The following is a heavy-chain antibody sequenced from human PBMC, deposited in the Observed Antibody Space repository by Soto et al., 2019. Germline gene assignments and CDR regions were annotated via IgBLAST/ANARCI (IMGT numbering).Heavy chain of an antibody. CDR3: ARHDYGDYVDF. V-gene: IGHV4-39*01. CDR1: GVSINSSFYY. D-gene: IGHD4-17*01. CDR2: IYHSGSN. J-gene: IGHJ4*01. Sequence: SETLSLTCTVSGVSINSSFYYWGWIRQPAGKGLEWIGSIYHSGSNYYNPSLGGRLSISIDTSKSQFSLKLHSVTAADTAVYHCARHDYGDYVDFWGHGILVTVS.